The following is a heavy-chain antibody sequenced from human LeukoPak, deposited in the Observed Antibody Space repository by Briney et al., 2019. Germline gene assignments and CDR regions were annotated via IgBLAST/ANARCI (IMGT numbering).Heavy chain of an antibody. Sequence: ASVKVSCKASGYTFTGYYMHWVRQAPGQGLEWMGWINPNSGGTNYAQKLQGRVTMTTDTSTSTAYMELRSLRSDDTAAYYCARGYYDILTGYPPRYNWFDPWGQGTLVTVSS. CDR1: GYTFTGYY. V-gene: IGHV1-2*02. CDR3: ARGYYDILTGYPPRYNWFDP. CDR2: INPNSGGT. D-gene: IGHD3-9*01. J-gene: IGHJ5*02.